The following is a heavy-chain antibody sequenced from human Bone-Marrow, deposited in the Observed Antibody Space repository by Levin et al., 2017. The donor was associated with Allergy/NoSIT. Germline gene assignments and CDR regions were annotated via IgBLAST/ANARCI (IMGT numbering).Heavy chain of an antibody. CDR3: AKRFCTSTTCYPPNYYFYYGMDV. D-gene: IGHD2-2*01. CDR1: GFTFSNYG. Sequence: PGGSLRLSCVASGFTFSNYGMSWVRQSPGRGLEWVSSISGRGDATYYADSVKGRFTISRDNSKNALYLQMNSLRAEDTALYFCAKRFCTSTTCYPPNYYFYYGMDVWGQGTTVTVSS. CDR2: ISGRGDAT. V-gene: IGHV3-23*01. J-gene: IGHJ6*02.